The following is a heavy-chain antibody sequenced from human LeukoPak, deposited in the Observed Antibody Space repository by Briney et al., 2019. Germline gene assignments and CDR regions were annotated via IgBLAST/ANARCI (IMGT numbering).Heavy chain of an antibody. Sequence: PGGSLRLXCTASGFTFGDYAMSWVRLAPGKGLEWVGFIRSKAYGGTTEYAASVKGRFTISRDDSKSIAYLQMNSLKTEDTAVYYCTRDRDGDLYFDYWGQGTLVTVSS. V-gene: IGHV3-49*04. CDR3: TRDRDGDLYFDY. D-gene: IGHD4-17*01. CDR2: IRSKAYGGTT. CDR1: GFTFGDYA. J-gene: IGHJ4*02.